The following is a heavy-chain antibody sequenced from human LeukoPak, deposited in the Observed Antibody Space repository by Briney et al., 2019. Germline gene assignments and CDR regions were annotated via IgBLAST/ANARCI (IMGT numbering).Heavy chain of an antibody. CDR1: GGSFSGYY. CDR2: IYYSGST. D-gene: IGHD3-10*01. J-gene: IGHJ3*02. Sequence: PSETLSLTCAVYGGSFSGYYWSWIRQPPGKGLEWIGSIYYSGSTYYNPSLKSRVTISVDTSKNQFSLKLSSVTAADTAVYYCANYYYGSGSYYNVGAFDIWGQGTMVTVSS. V-gene: IGHV4-34*01. CDR3: ANYYYGSGSYYNVGAFDI.